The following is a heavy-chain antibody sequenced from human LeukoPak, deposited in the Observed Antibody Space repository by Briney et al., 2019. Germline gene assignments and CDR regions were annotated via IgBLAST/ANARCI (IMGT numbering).Heavy chain of an antibody. CDR2: ISAYNSNT. CDR3: ARTVFGVVIAFDY. D-gene: IGHD3-3*01. V-gene: IGHV1-18*01. J-gene: IGHJ4*02. Sequence: ASVKLSCKASGYTFTSYGISWVRQAPGPGLEWMGWISAYNSNTNYAQKLQGRVTMTTDTSTSTTYMELRSMRSDDTAVYYCARTVFGVVIAFDYWGPGTLVTVST. CDR1: GYTFTSYG.